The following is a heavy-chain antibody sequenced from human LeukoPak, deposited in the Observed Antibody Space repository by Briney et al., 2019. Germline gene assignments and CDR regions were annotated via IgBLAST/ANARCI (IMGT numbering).Heavy chain of an antibody. V-gene: IGHV3-66*01. D-gene: IGHD5-24*01. CDR3: AKGGVDGNRKKEVRVEMATFDY. Sequence: GGSLRLSCAASGFTVSSNYMSWVRQAPGKGLEWVSVIYSGGSTYYADSVKGRFTISRDNSKNTLYLQMNSLRAEDTAVYYCAKGGVDGNRKKEVRVEMATFDYWGQGTLVTVSS. J-gene: IGHJ4*02. CDR2: IYSGGST. CDR1: GFTVSSNY.